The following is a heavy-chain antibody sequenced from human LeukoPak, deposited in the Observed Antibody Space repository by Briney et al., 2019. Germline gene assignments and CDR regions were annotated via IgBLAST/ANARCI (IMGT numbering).Heavy chain of an antibody. J-gene: IGHJ4*02. D-gene: IGHD2-15*01. CDR2: ISGSGGST. CDR3: AKEMIYCRGGICYSGYFDY. CDR1: GFTFSSYA. V-gene: IGHV3-23*01. Sequence: GGSLRLSCAASGFTFSSYAMSWVRQAPGKGLEWVSVISGSGGSTYYVDSVKGRFTISRDNSKNTLYLQMNSLRAEDTAIYYCAKEMIYCRGGICYSGYFDYWGQGTLVTVSS.